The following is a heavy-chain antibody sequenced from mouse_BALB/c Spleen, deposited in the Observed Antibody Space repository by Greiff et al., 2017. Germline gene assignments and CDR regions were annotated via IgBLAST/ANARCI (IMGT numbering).Heavy chain of an antibody. CDR1: GFTFSSYA. D-gene: IGHD1-1*01. V-gene: IGHV5-6-5*01. Sequence: EVQRVESGGGLVKPGGSLKLSCAASGFTFSSYAMSWVRQTPEKRLEWVASISSGGSTYYPDSVKGRFTISRDNARNILYLQMSSLRSEDTAMYYCARRGLYYGSSYDWYFDVWGAGTTVTVSS. J-gene: IGHJ1*01. CDR3: ARRGLYYGSSYDWYFDV. CDR2: ISSGGST.